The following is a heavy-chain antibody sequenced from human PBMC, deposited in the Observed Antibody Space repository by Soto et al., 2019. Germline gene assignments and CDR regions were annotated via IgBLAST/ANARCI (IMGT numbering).Heavy chain of an antibody. V-gene: IGHV5-51*01. CDR2: IYPGDSDT. Sequence: GESLKISCKGSGYSFTSYWIGWVRQMPGKGLEWMGIIYPGDSDTRYSPSFQGLVTIAADKSISTAYLHWSSLKASDTAMYYCARQEVVKVLAAGTAVVYYYYYMDVWGKGTTVTVSS. J-gene: IGHJ6*03. D-gene: IGHD6-13*01. CDR1: GYSFTSYW. CDR3: ARQEVVKVLAAGTAVVYYYYYMDV.